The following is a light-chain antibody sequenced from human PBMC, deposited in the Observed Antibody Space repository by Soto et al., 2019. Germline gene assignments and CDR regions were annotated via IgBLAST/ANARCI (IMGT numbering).Light chain of an antibody. Sequence: IQMTQSPSTLSASVGDRVTITCRASQTIFSWLAWYQQKPGQAPKLLIYKASSLESGVPSRYSGSGSGTEFTLTISGLQPDDFAAYYCQQYNSSPFSFGQGTRLEI. J-gene: IGKJ2*03. V-gene: IGKV1-5*03. CDR3: QQYNSSPFS. CDR1: QTIFSW. CDR2: KAS.